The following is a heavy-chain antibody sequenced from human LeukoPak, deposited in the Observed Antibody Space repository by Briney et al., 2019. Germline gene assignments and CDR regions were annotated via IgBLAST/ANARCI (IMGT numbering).Heavy chain of an antibody. J-gene: IGHJ4*02. CDR2: ISGSGGST. V-gene: IGHV3-23*01. Sequence: GRSLRLSCAASGITFSSYAMSWVRQAPGKGLVWLSSISGSGGSTYYADSVRGRFTISRDNSKNTLYLQMNTLRAEDTAVYYCATTKQARRYFDYWGQGTLVTVSS. CDR1: GITFSSYA. D-gene: IGHD1-1*01. CDR3: ATTKQARRYFDY.